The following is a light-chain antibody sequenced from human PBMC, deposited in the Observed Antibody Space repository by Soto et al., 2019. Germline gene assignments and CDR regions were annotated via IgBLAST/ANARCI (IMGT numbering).Light chain of an antibody. V-gene: IGLV2-8*01. CDR1: SSDVGGYNY. CDR3: SSYAGSNKSV. CDR2: EVS. J-gene: IGLJ1*01. Sequence: QSVLTQLPSASGSLGQSVTISCTGTSSDVGGYNYVSWYQQYPGKAPKLMIYEVSKRPSGVPDRFSGSKSGNTASLTVSGLQAEDEADYYCSSYAGSNKSVFGTGTKVTVL.